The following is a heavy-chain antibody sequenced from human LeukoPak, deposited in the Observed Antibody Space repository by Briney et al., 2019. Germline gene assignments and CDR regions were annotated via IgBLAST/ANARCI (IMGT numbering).Heavy chain of an antibody. D-gene: IGHD2-15*01. CDR1: GFTFSSYW. Sequence: GGSLRLSCAASGFTFSSYWMSWVRQAPGKGLEWVANIKQDGSEKYYVDSVKGRFTISRDNAKNSLYLQMNSLRAEDTAVYYCARGECSGGSCNALYGMDVWGQGTTVTVSS. J-gene: IGHJ6*02. CDR2: IKQDGSEK. V-gene: IGHV3-7*01. CDR3: ARGECSGGSCNALYGMDV.